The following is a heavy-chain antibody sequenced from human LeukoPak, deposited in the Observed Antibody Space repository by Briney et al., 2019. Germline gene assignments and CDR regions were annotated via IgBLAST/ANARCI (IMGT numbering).Heavy chain of an antibody. CDR1: GFTFSSYN. V-gene: IGHV3-21*01. D-gene: IGHD1-26*01. CDR3: ARASGSYFIDY. Sequence: AGSLRLSCAASGFTFSSYNMNWVRQAPGKGLEWVSSISSSSSYIYYADSVKGRLTISRDNAKNSLYLQMNSLRTEDTAVYYCARASGSYFIDYWGQGTLVTVSS. J-gene: IGHJ4*02. CDR2: ISSSSSYI.